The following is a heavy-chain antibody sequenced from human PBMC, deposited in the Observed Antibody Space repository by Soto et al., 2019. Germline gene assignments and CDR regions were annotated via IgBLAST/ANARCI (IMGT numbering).Heavy chain of an antibody. J-gene: IGHJ4*02. V-gene: IGHV3-30*03. D-gene: IGHD3-3*01. CDR1: GFKFGSYG. CDR2: ISFDGSTQ. CDR3: AREGVFGLVSIVPPDD. Sequence: VQLLQSGGGEVQPGGSLRVSCAASGFKFGSYGMHWVRQAPGKGLEWVSFISFDGSTQHYADSVKGRFTISRDNSENTLYLQLNSLRPDDTAEYYCAREGVFGLVSIVPPDDWGQGALVTVSS.